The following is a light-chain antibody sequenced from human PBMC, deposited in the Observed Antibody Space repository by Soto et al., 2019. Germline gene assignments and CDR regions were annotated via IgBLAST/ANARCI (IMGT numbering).Light chain of an antibody. J-gene: IGLJ1*01. CDR1: STHIGGYNF. V-gene: IGLV2-14*03. Sequence: QSVLTQPASVSGSLGQSITISCAGTSTHIGGYNFVSWYQQHPGKAPKLIIYEVNNRPSGISHRFSGSKSGDTASLTISGLQADDEADYYCSSHTITNTGLFGTGTKLTVL. CDR3: SSHTITNTGL. CDR2: EVN.